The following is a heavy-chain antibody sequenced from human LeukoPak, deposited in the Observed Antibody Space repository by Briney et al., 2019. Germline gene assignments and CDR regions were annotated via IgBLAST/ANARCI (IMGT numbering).Heavy chain of an antibody. Sequence: GGSLRLSCAASGFPFRGYSMSWVRQAPGKGLEWVSSISSSYNYIYYADSVKGRFTISRDNAENSLYLQMNSLRSEDTAVYYCARGDGASGSYSHFDYWGQGTLVTVSS. D-gene: IGHD3-10*01. CDR3: ARGDGASGSYSHFDY. CDR2: ISSSYNYI. J-gene: IGHJ4*02. V-gene: IGHV3-21*01. CDR1: GFPFRGYS.